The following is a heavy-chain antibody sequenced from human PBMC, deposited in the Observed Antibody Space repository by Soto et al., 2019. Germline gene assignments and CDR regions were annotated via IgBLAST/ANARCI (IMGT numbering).Heavy chain of an antibody. D-gene: IGHD6-25*01. J-gene: IGHJ4*02. CDR3: ARVPLDVSGWPWHESDS. Sequence: GGGLRLSCTTSGFSFGGCGVNWLRQARGKGGGWVGFIRSEIYGGTRDYAASVKGRFKISRDDSNWISYLQMNSLKTADTAVYYCARVPLDVSGWPWHESDSWGQGTPVTV. CDR2: IRSEIYGGTR. CDR1: GFSFGGCG. V-gene: IGHV3-49*03.